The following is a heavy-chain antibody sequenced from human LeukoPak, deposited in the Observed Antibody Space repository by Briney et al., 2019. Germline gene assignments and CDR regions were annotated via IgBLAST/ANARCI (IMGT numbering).Heavy chain of an antibody. J-gene: IGHJ3*02. CDR1: GFTVSSNS. CDR3: ARRGAVAGGFDI. Sequence: AGGSLRLSCTVSGFTVSSNSMSWVRQAPGKGLEWVSFIYSDNTHYSDSVKGRFTISRDNAKNTLYLQMNSLRAEDTAVYYCARRGAVAGGFDIWGQGTMVTVSS. D-gene: IGHD6-19*01. CDR2: IYSDNT. V-gene: IGHV3-53*01.